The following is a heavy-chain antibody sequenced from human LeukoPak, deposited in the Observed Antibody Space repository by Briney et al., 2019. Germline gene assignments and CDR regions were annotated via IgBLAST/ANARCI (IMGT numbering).Heavy chain of an antibody. J-gene: IGHJ4*02. V-gene: IGHV4-59*01. CDR1: GGSISIYY. CDR2: IYYSGST. Sequence: SETLSLTCTVSGGSISIYYWSWIRQPPGKGLEWIGYIYYSGSTNYNPALKSRVTISIDTSKNQFFLKLSSVTAADTAVYYCAREASSGWYADFDYWGQGTLVTVSS. CDR3: AREASSGWYADFDY. D-gene: IGHD6-19*01.